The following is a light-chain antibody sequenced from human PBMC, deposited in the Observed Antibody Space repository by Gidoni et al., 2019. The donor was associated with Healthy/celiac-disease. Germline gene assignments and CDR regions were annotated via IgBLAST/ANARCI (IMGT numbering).Light chain of an antibody. CDR2: KAS. V-gene: IGKV1-5*03. Sequence: DIQMTQSPSPLSASVGDRFTITCRDSQSISSWLAWYQQKPGKAPKLMIHKASSLESGVPSRFSGSGAGTEFTLTSSSLQPDDFATYCCQQYNSYLYTFGQGTKLEIK. CDR3: QQYNSYLYT. J-gene: IGKJ2*01. CDR1: QSISSW.